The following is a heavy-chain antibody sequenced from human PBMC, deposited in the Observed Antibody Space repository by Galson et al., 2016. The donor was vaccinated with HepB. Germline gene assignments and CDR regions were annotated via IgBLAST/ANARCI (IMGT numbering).Heavy chain of an antibody. V-gene: IGHV3-7*01. CDR3: VRDLDY. Sequence: SLRLSCAASAFTFSTYWMSWVRQAPGKGLEWVANINPDGSEKSYVDSVKGRFTISRDNAKNPLYLHMNSLRAEDTALYYCVRDLDYWGQGTLVTVSS. J-gene: IGHJ4*02. CDR1: AFTFSTYW. CDR2: INPDGSEK.